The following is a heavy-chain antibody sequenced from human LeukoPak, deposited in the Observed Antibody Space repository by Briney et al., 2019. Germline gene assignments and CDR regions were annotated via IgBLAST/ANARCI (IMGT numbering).Heavy chain of an antibody. J-gene: IGHJ4*02. CDR2: IYYSGST. D-gene: IGHD3-22*01. V-gene: IGHV4-31*03. CDR3: ARGGPGSGYHYYLDY. CDR1: GGSISSGGYY. Sequence: PSETLSLTCTVSGGSISSGGYYWSWIRQHPGKGLEWIGYIYYSGSTYYNPSLKSRITISVDTSKNQFSLNLSSVTGADTAVYHCARGGPGSGYHYYLDYWGQGTLVTVSS.